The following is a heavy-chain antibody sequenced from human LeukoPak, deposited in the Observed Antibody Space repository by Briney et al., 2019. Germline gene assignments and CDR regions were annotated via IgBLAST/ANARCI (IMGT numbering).Heavy chain of an antibody. CDR2: IGGRDSST. J-gene: IGHJ4*02. D-gene: IGHD3-9*01. V-gene: IGHV3-23*01. CDR1: GFIFSNYA. CDR3: AKWGDYDILTGYYDSDY. Sequence: PGGSLRLSCAASGFIFSNYAMSWVRQAPGKGLEWVSAIGGRDSSTYYADSVRGRFTVSRDDPKNTLYLQMNTLRAEDTAVYYCAKWGDYDILTGYYDSDYWGQGTLVTVSS.